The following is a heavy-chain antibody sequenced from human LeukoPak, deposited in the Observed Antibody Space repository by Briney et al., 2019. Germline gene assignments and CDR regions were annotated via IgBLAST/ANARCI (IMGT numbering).Heavy chain of an antibody. D-gene: IGHD3-22*01. Sequence: GGSLRLSSAASGFTFSSYAMSWVRQAPGKGLEWVSAMSGSGGSTYYADSVKGRFTISRDNSKNTLYLQMNSLRAEDTAVYYCAKGYYYDSSGYHDSWGQGTLVTVSS. CDR1: GFTFSSYA. CDR3: AKGYYYDSSGYHDS. J-gene: IGHJ4*02. V-gene: IGHV3-23*01. CDR2: MSGSGGST.